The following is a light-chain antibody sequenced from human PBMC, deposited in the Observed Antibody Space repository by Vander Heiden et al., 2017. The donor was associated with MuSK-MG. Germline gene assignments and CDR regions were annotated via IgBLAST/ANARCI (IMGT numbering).Light chain of an antibody. J-gene: IGKJ4*01. V-gene: IGKV1-27*01. Sequence: DIQMTQSPSSLSASVGDRVTMTCRARQGIYNYLAWYKQKPGKGPKLLIYAASTLQAGVASRFSGSDYGRDFTLTISSRQPEDVASYYCQKYNSYPLFIFGGGTKVDIK. CDR3: QKYNSYPLFI. CDR1: QGIYNY. CDR2: AAS.